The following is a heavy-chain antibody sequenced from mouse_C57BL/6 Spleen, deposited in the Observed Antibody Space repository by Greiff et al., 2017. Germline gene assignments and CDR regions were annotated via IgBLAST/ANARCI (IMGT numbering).Heavy chain of an antibody. J-gene: IGHJ4*01. CDR2: FHPYNDDT. D-gene: IGHD2-10*02. V-gene: IGHV1-47*01. CDR3: ARGMYGNYEGDYAMDY. Sequence: QVHVKQSGAELVKPGASVKMSCKASGYTFTTYPIEWMKQNHGKSLEWIGNFHPYNDDTKYNEKFKGKATLTVEKSSSTVYLELSRLTSDDSAVYYCARGMYGNYEGDYAMDYWGQGTSVTVSS. CDR1: GYTFTTYP.